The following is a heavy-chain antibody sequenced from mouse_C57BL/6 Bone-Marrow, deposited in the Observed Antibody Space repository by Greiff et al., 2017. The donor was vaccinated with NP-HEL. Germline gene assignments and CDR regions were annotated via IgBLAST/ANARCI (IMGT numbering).Heavy chain of an antibody. CDR2: ISSGSSTI. CDR1: GFTFSDYG. CDR3: ARYYCREYYYAMDY. Sequence: EVKVVESGGGLVKPGGSLKLSCAASGFTFSDYGMHWVRQAPEKGLEWVAYISSGSSTIYYADTVKGRFTISRDNAKNTLFLQMTSLRSEDTAMYYCARYYCREYYYAMDYWGQGTSVTVSS. J-gene: IGHJ4*01. D-gene: IGHD1-1*01. V-gene: IGHV5-17*01.